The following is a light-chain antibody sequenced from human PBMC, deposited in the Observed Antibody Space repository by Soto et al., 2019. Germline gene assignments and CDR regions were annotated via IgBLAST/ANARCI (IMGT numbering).Light chain of an antibody. CDR3: QQCNDWPHT. J-gene: IGKJ2*01. V-gene: IGKV3-15*01. Sequence: EIVMTQSPATLSVSPGERATLSCRASQSVSSNLAWYQQKPGQAPRLLIYGASTRATGIPARVSGRGSGTVFTLTISSLHSEDCAVYYCQQCNDWPHTFGQGTTMDIK. CDR2: GAS. CDR1: QSVSSN.